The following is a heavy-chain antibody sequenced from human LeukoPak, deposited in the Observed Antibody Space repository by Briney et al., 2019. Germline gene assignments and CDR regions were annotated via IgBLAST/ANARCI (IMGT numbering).Heavy chain of an antibody. CDR3: ATPLAEYYDILL. V-gene: IGHV4-38-2*02. CDR2: IYHSGRT. J-gene: IGHJ4*02. D-gene: IGHD3-9*01. Sequence: SETLSLTCTVSGYSISSGYYWGWIRQPPGKGLEWIGSIYHSGRTFYNPSLKSRVTISVDTSENQFSLKLSSVTAADTAVYYCATPLAEYYDILLWGQGTLVTVSS. CDR1: GYSISSGYY.